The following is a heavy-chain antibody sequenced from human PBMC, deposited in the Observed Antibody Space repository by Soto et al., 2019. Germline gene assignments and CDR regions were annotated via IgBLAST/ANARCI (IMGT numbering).Heavy chain of an antibody. J-gene: IGHJ5*02. Sequence: QVNLVQSGAEVKKPGSSVKVSCKLSGGTFSSYVIIWVRQAPGQGLEWMGGIIPVSGTANYAQKFQGRVTISADAATNTAYMGLSSLRFDDTAVYYCATVDRSVALVGWFDPWGQGTLVTVSS. V-gene: IGHV1-69*01. D-gene: IGHD2-15*01. CDR2: IIPVSGTA. CDR3: ATVDRSVALVGWFDP. CDR1: GGTFSSYV.